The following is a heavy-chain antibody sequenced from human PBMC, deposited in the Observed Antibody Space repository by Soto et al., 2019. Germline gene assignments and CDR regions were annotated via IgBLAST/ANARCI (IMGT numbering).Heavy chain of an antibody. V-gene: IGHV1-3*01. CDR2: INAGNGNT. CDR3: ARHIAPVSTINDYYYGMDV. CDR1: GYTFTSYA. J-gene: IGHJ6*02. Sequence: ASVKVSCKASGYTFTSYAMHWVRQAPGQRLEWMGWINAGNGNTKYSQKFQGRVTISVDTSKNQFSLKLRSVTAADTAVYYCARHIAPVSTINDYYYGMDVWGQGTTVTVSS. D-gene: IGHD5-12*01.